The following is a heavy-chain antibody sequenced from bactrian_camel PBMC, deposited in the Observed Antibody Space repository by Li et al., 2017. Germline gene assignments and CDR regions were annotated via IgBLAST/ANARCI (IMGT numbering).Heavy chain of an antibody. CDR1: GGGLHVRD. D-gene: IGHD2*01. CDR3: VAGKPYRRIELSKSEVTT. V-gene: IGHV3S53*01. Sequence: HVQLVESGGGSVQAGGSLRLSCAGSGGGLHVRDMGWFRQVPGGEREGVATISAGGSTTYADVVKGRFTISRDGGKNTVYLQMNSLNVEDTATYYCVAGKPYRRIELSKSEVTTWGQGTQVTVS. J-gene: IGHJ6*01. CDR2: ISAGGST.